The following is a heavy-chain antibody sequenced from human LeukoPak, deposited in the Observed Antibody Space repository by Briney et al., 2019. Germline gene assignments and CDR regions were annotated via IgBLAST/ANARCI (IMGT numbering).Heavy chain of an antibody. CDR3: ASQLNSVVAAFEYLQY. CDR2: VIPIFGTA. J-gene: IGHJ1*01. CDR1: ISTFSSYT. V-gene: IGHV1-69*13. D-gene: IGHD2-15*01. Sequence: SVTVSCKACISTFSSYTSSSMRQAPQQALEWMGGVIPIFGTANYAHKFQGRVTITADESTSTAYMELSSLRYEDAAVYYCASQLNSVVAAFEYLQYWGQGTLVTVSS.